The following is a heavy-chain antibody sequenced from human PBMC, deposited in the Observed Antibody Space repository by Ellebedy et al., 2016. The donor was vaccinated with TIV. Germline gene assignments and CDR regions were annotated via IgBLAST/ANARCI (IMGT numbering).Heavy chain of an antibody. CDR1: GYTFTGYY. CDR3: ARGPGGGDTNWFDP. CDR2: INPNSGGT. V-gene: IGHV1-2*02. Sequence: ASVKVSXXASGYTFTGYYMHWVRQAPGQGLEWMGWINPNSGGTNYAQKFQGRVTMTRDTSISTAYMELSRLRSDDTAVYYCARGPGGGDTNWFDPWGQGTLVTVSS. J-gene: IGHJ5*02. D-gene: IGHD2-21*02.